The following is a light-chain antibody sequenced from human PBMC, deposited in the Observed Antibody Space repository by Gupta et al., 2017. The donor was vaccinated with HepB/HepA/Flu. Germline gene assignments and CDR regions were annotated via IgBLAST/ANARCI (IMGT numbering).Light chain of an antibody. Sequence: QSVLTQPPSASRTPGRRVTISGSGGTSNIGRNSVYWYQQFPGPAPQLLIYRDNQRPSGVPERFSGSKSGTSATLTISGLRAGDEAHYYCVAWDATMGGAVFGGGTKLTVL. CDR2: RDN. CDR1: TSNIGRNS. J-gene: IGLJ2*01. V-gene: IGLV1-47*01. CDR3: VAWDATMGGAV.